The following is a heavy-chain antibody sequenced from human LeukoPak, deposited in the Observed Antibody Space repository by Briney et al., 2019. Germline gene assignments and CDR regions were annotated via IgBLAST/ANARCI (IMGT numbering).Heavy chain of an antibody. J-gene: IGHJ5*01. CDR3: AKDSGPSIALADTRSWFDS. V-gene: IGHV3-30*18. D-gene: IGHD6-19*01. CDR2: ISCGGCNK. Sequence: GGSLRLFCAASGFTFSSYGMQWARQAPGKGLEGVTVISCGGCNKHYADPVKGRFTISRDNSKNTLYLQMNSLTAEDTPVYYCAKDSGPSIALADTRSWFDSWGQGTLVTVSS. CDR1: GFTFSSYG.